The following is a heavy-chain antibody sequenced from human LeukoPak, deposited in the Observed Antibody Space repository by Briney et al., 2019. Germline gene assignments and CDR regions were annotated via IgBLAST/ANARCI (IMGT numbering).Heavy chain of an antibody. CDR3: ARGVPNTAMVLFSLPEKTNWFDP. D-gene: IGHD5-18*01. CDR1: GGSISSYY. J-gene: IGHJ5*02. CDR2: IYYSGSN. Sequence: SETLSLTCTVSGGSISSYYWSWIRQPPGKGREWIGYIYYSGSNNYNPSLKSRVTISVDTSKNQFSLKLSSVTAADTAVYYCARGVPNTAMVLFSLPEKTNWFDPWGQGTLVTVSS. V-gene: IGHV4-59*01.